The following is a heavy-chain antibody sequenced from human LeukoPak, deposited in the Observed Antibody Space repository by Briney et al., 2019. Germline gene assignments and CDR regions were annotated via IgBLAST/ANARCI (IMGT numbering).Heavy chain of an antibody. J-gene: IGHJ4*02. CDR1: GFTFSDYG. CDR3: ARDLGYGDFFFDY. V-gene: IGHV3-30*02. D-gene: IGHD4-17*01. CDR2: VRFDGNTK. Sequence: GGSLRLSCVTSGFTFSDYGMHWVRQAPGKGLEWVAFVRFDGNTKFYADSVKGRFTISGDNSKNTLYLQMNSLRAEDTAVYYCARDLGYGDFFFDYWGQGTLVTVSS.